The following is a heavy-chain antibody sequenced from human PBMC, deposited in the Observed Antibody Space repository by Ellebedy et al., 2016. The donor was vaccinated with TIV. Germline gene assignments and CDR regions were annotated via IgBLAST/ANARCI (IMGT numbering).Heavy chain of an antibody. CDR1: GFPLRNYA. V-gene: IGHV3-23*01. D-gene: IGHD3-22*01. Sequence: PGGSLRLSCAASGFPLRNYAMSWVRQAPGKGLEWVSTISGSGDSTYYADSVKGRFTISRDNSKNTLFLQMNSLRAEDTAVYYCAKRPITMIVLAEYYFDYWGQGTLVTVSS. CDR2: ISGSGDST. J-gene: IGHJ4*02. CDR3: AKRPITMIVLAEYYFDY.